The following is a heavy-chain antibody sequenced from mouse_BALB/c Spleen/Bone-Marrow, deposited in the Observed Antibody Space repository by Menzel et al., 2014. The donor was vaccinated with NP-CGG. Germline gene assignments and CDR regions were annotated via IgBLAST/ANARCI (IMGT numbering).Heavy chain of an antibody. D-gene: IGHD1-2*01. CDR3: ARQGDVRPYYYAMDY. CDR2: IISGGSYT. J-gene: IGHJ4*01. Sequence: DVKLQESGGGLVKPGGSLKLSCAASGFTFSSYAMSWVRQTPEKRLEWVATIISGGSYTYYPDSVKGRFTISRDNAKNTLYLQMSSLRSEDTAMYYCARQGDVRPYYYAMDYWGQGTSVTVSS. V-gene: IGHV5-9-3*01. CDR1: GFTFSSYA.